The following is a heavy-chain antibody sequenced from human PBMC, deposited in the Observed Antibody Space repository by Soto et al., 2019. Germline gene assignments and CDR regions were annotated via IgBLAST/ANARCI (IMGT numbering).Heavy chain of an antibody. CDR1: GGSISSSSYY. V-gene: IGHV4-39*01. Sequence: SSETLSLTCTVSGGSISSSSYYWGWIRQPPGKGLEWIGSIYYSGSTYYNPSLKSRVTISVDTSKNQFSLKLSSVTAADTAVYYCARQRTLDYYYYYYMDVWGKGTTVTVSS. CDR2: IYYSGST. CDR3: ARQRTLDYYYYYYMDV. J-gene: IGHJ6*03.